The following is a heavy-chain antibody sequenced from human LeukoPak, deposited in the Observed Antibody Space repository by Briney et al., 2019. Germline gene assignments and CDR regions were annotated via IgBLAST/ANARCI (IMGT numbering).Heavy chain of an antibody. D-gene: IGHD6-19*01. CDR1: GGSISSYY. Sequence: SETLSLTCTVSGGSISSYYWSWIRQPPGKGLEWIGRTYTSGNTNYNPSLKSRVTMAVNTSKNQFSLDLSSVTAADTAVYYCARESPLSSGWYYYDYWGQGTLVTVSS. CDR3: ARESPLSSGWYYYDY. J-gene: IGHJ4*02. V-gene: IGHV4-4*07. CDR2: TYTSGNT.